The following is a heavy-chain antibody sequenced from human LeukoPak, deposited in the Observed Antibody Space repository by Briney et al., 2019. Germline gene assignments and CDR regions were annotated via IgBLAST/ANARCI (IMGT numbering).Heavy chain of an antibody. CDR1: GFTFSHYG. V-gene: IGHV3-21*01. CDR3: ARGDVVVTAIRYYYYGMDV. Sequence: GGSLRLSCAASGFTFSHYGMSWVRQAPGKGLEWVSSISSSSSYMYYADSVKGQFTISRDNAKNSLYLQMNSLRAEDTAVYYCARGDVVVTAIRYYYYGMDVWGQGTTVTVSS. D-gene: IGHD2-21*02. J-gene: IGHJ6*02. CDR2: ISSSSSYM.